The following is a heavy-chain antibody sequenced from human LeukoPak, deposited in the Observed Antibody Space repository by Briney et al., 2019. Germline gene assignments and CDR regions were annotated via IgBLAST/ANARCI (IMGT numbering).Heavy chain of an antibody. CDR2: ISGTGGST. V-gene: IGHV3-23*01. Sequence: GGSLRLSCAASGFTFSTYAMNWVRQAPGKGLEWVSAISGTGGSTYYADSVKGRFTISRDNSKNTLYLQMNSLRAEDTAVYYCAKDSPIAAAGIPFDYWGQGTLVTVSS. CDR3: AKDSPIAAAGIPFDY. D-gene: IGHD6-13*01. CDR1: GFTFSTYA. J-gene: IGHJ4*02.